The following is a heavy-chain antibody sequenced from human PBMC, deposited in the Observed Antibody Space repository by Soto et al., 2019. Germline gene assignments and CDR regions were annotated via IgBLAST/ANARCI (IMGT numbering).Heavy chain of an antibody. Sequence: QVQLQESGPGLVKPSQTLSLTCTVSGGSINSGGYYWNWIRQPPGKGLEWIGSVLYSGSTYYNPSLKSRVTISVGPSKKQFFLEVNSVTAADTAVYYCARDGRLDCSGGSCYSWFDPWGQGTLVTVSS. CDR1: GGSINSGGYY. J-gene: IGHJ5*02. D-gene: IGHD2-15*01. CDR3: ARDGRLDCSGGSCYSWFDP. V-gene: IGHV4-31*03. CDR2: VLYSGST.